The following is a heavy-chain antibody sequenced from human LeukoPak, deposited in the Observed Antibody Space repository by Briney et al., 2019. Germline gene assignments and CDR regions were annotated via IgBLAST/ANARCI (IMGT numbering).Heavy chain of an antibody. CDR1: GGTFSSYA. D-gene: IGHD3-9*01. CDR2: INAGNGNT. CDR3: ARVALRYFDWLVGDDAFDI. Sequence: ASVKVSCKASGGTFSSYAISWVRQAPGQGLEWMGRINAGNGNTKYSQKFQGRVTITRDTSASTAYMELSSLRSEDTAVYYCARVALRYFDWLVGDDAFDIWGQGTMVTVSS. V-gene: IGHV1-3*01. J-gene: IGHJ3*02.